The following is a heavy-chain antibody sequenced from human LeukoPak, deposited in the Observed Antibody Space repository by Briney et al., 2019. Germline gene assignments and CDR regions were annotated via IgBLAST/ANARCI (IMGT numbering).Heavy chain of an antibody. J-gene: IGHJ4*02. CDR3: ARYSSGNSLDY. V-gene: IGHV3-33*01. Sequence: GGSPRLSCAASGFTFSSYGMHWVRQAPGKGLEWVALIWYGGSNKYYADSVKGRFTISRDNSRNTLDLQMNSLRAEDTAVYYCARYSSGNSLDYWGQGTLVTVSS. CDR2: IWYGGSNK. D-gene: IGHD6-19*01. CDR1: GFTFSSYG.